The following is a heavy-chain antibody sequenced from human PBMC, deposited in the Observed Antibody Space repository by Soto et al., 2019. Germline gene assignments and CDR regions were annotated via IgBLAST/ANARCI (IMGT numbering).Heavy chain of an antibody. J-gene: IGHJ6*02. CDR2: ITPSGTTT. CDR1: GYTFTSFY. Sequence: QVPLVQSGAEVKKPGASVKVACKASGYTFTSFYMHWVRQAPVQGLEWMGIITPSGTTTDYAQKFQGRVTLTRDTSTSPYYMELRSLTSQDTAVYYCAKPQIARHYYYGMEVWGQGTAVTVSS. V-gene: IGHV1-46*01. CDR3: AKPQIARHYYYGMEV.